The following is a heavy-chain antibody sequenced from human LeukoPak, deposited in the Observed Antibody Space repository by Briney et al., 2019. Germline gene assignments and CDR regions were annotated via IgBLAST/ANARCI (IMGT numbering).Heavy chain of an antibody. Sequence: PGGSLRLSCVGSGFTFSDAWISWVRQAPGKGLEWVGRIKSKIDGGTIDHAAPVKGRFTISRDDSRNTLYLQMNSLKTEDTAVYYCTTRRQDGCWGQGTLVTVS. CDR3: TTRRQDGC. J-gene: IGHJ4*02. D-gene: IGHD6-25*01. CDR2: IKSKIDGGTI. CDR1: GFTFSDAW. V-gene: IGHV3-15*01.